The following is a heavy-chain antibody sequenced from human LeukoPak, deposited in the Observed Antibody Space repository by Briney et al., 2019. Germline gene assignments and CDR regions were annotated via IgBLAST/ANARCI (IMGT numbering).Heavy chain of an antibody. CDR3: ARGHHKNRYKSAFDI. CDR2: IYSSGFS. V-gene: IGHV4-4*02. CDR1: GHSISSSTW. Sequence: SETLSLTCAVWGHSISSSTWWNWVRQPPGQGLEWIGEIYSSGFSNKNPSLKSRATLSLDNPENHFYLKLTSVSAADTAMYYCARGHHKNRYKSAFDIWGQGTMVTVSS. D-gene: IGHD5-18*01. J-gene: IGHJ3*02.